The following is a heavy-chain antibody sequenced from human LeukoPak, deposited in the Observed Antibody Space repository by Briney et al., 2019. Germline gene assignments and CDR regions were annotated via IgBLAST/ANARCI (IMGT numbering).Heavy chain of an antibody. D-gene: IGHD4-17*01. CDR2: ISFDGGKK. CDR1: GFTFNSYA. V-gene: IGHV3-30*04. Sequence: GGSLRLSCGASGFTFNSYAMHWVRQAPGKGLEWVAVISFDGGKKYYADSVKGRFTISRDNSKNTLYLQMNSLRAEDTAVYYCARGDYGDFRVFYTLFDYWGQGTLVTVSS. J-gene: IGHJ4*02. CDR3: ARGDYGDFRVFYTLFDY.